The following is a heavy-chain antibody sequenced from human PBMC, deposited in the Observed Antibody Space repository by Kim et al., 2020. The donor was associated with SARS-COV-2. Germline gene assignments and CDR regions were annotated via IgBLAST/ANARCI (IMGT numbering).Heavy chain of an antibody. V-gene: IGHV3-53*01. CDR1: GFTVSSNY. Sequence: GGSLRLSCAASGFTVSSNYMTWVRQAPGKGLEWVSIIYSGGSTYYADSVKGRFTISRDNSKNTLYLQMNTLRAEDTAVYYCARGKAVAAINWGQGTLDT. CDR2: IYSGGST. J-gene: IGHJ4*02. D-gene: IGHD2-15*01. CDR3: ARGKAVAAIN.